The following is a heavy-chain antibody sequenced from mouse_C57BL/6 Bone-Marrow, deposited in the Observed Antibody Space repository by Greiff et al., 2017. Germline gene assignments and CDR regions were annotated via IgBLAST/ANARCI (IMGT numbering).Heavy chain of an antibody. J-gene: IGHJ2*01. D-gene: IGHD2-3*01. Sequence: VQLQQCGAELVRPGASVKLSCTASGFNIKDDYIHWVKQRPEQGLEWIGWIDPEIGDTEYASKFQGKATITSDTSSNTAYLQLSSLTSEDTAVYYCSSFDGNYFDFWGQGTPLTVAS. CDR3: SSFDGNYFDF. V-gene: IGHV14-4*01. CDR2: IDPEIGDT. CDR1: GFNIKDDY.